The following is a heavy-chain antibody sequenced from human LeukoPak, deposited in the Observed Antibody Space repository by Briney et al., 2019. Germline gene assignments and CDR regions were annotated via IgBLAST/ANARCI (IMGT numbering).Heavy chain of an antibody. CDR1: GFTFSSFA. CDR3: GRDGGAWIQLWLSFDF. D-gene: IGHD5-18*01. J-gene: IGHJ4*02. CDR2: ISYDRTNK. V-gene: IGHV3-30-3*01. Sequence: GGSLRLSCAASGFTFSSFAMHWVRQAPGKGLEWVATISYDRTNKYYADSVKGRFTISRDNSENTLYLQMNSLKIEDTAVYYCGRDGGAWIQLWLSFDFWGQGTLVTVSS.